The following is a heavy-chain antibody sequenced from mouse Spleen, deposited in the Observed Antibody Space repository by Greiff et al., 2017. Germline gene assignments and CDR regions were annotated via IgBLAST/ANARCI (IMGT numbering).Heavy chain of an antibody. CDR2: IDPANGNT. CDR1: GFNIKDTY. Sequence: VQLQQSGAELVKPGASVKLSCTASGFNIKDTYMHWVQQRPEQGLEWIGRIDPANGNTKYDPKFQGKATITADTSSNTAYLQLSSLTSEDTAVDYCARKETWFAYWGQGTLVTVSA. CDR3: ARKETWFAY. J-gene: IGHJ3*01. V-gene: IGHV14-3*02.